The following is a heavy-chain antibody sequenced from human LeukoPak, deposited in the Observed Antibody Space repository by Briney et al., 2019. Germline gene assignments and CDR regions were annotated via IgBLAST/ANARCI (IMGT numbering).Heavy chain of an antibody. V-gene: IGHV3-21*01. J-gene: IGHJ6*03. CDR1: GFTFSSYS. D-gene: IGHD7-27*01. CDR3: AREAHWGDHYYYYMDV. Sequence: PGGSLRLSCAASGFTFSSYSRNWVRQAPGKGLEWVSSISSSSSYIYYADSVKGRFTISRDNAKNSLYLQMNSLRAEDTAVYYCAREAHWGDHYYYYMDVWGKGTTVTVSS. CDR2: ISSSSSYI.